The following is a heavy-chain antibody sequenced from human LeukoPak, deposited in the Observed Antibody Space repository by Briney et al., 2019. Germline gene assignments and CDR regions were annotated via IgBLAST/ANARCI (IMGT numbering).Heavy chain of an antibody. CDR1: GYTFTSYG. V-gene: IGHV1-18*01. J-gene: IGHJ6*03. CDR3: ASPSYGSSSWYYYYYYMDV. D-gene: IGHD6-13*01. CDR2: ISAYNGNT. Sequence: GASVKVSCKASGYTFTSYGISWVRQAPGQGLEWMGWISAYNGNTNYAQKLQGRVTMTTDTSTSTAYMELRSLRSDDTAVYYCASPSYGSSSWYYYYYYMDVWGKGTTVTVSS.